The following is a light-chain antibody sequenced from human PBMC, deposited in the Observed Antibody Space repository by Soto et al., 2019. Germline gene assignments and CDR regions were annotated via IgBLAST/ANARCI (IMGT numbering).Light chain of an antibody. CDR1: QSVSSY. Sequence: EIVLTQSPATLSLSPGERATLSCRASQSVSSYLAWYQQKPGQAPRLLIYDASNRATGIQARFSGSGSGTDFTLTISSLEPEDFAVYHCQQRTHWPPSFGGGTKVEIK. CDR2: DAS. V-gene: IGKV3-11*01. CDR3: QQRTHWPPS. J-gene: IGKJ4*01.